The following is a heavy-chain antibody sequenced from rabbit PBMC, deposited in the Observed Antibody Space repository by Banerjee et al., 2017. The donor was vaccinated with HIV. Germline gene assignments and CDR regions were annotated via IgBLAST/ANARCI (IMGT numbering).Heavy chain of an antibody. D-gene: IGHD1-1*01. CDR2: IYAGDGNT. CDR3: ARGPYASGTGYFLNL. Sequence: QEQLEESGGGLVKPGASLTLTCTASGFSFSSSYWMCWVRQAPGKGLEWIACIYAGDGNTYYASWAKGRFTISKTSSTTVTLQMTSLTAADTATYFCARGPYASGTGYFLNLWGPGTLVTVS. CDR1: GFSFSSSYW. V-gene: IGHV1S45*01. J-gene: IGHJ4*01.